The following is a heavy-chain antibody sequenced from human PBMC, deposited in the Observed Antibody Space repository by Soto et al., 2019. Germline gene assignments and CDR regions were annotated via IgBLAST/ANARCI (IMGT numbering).Heavy chain of an antibody. CDR3: ARDDCSSTSCYAVDY. J-gene: IGHJ4*02. CDR2: ISSSSSYI. D-gene: IGHD2-2*01. Sequence: GGSLRLSCAASGVTFSSYSRNWVRQDPGKGLEWVSSISSSSSYIYYADSVKGRFTISRDNAKNSLYLQMNSLRAEDTAVYYCARDDCSSTSCYAVDYWGQGTLVTASS. V-gene: IGHV3-21*01. CDR1: GVTFSSYS.